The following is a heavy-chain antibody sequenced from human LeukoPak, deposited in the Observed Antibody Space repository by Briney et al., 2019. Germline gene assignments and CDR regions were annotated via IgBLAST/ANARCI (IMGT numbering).Heavy chain of an antibody. Sequence: ASVTVSCKASGYTFTHYYLHWVRQAPGQGLEWMGWINPNSGGTNYAQKFQGRVTMTRETSISTAYMELSSLRSEDTAVYYCGRVGRSWDNTAFDYWGQGTLVSVSS. CDR1: GYTFTHYY. CDR3: GRVGRSWDNTAFDY. CDR2: INPNSGGT. V-gene: IGHV1-2*02. J-gene: IGHJ4*02. D-gene: IGHD6-13*01.